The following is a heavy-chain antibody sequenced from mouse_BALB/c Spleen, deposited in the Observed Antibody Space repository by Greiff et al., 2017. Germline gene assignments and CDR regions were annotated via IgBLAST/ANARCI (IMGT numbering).Heavy chain of an antibody. J-gene: IGHJ2*01. D-gene: IGHD1-1*01. CDR1: GYAFTNYL. CDR2: INPGSGGT. Sequence: QVQLQQSGAELVRPGTSVKVSCKASGYAFTNYLIEWVKQRPGQGLEWIGVINPGSGGTNYNEKFKGKATLTADKSSSTAYMQLSSLTSEDSAVYYCTRVGHYGSSYVDYWGQGTTLTVSS. CDR3: TRVGHYGSSYVDY. V-gene: IGHV1-54*01.